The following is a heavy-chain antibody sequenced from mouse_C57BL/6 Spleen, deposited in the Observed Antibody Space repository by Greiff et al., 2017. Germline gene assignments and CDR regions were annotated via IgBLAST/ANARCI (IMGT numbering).Heavy chain of an antibody. CDR2: IYPGDGDT. D-gene: IGHD3-2*02. Sequence: VQLQQSRPELVKPGASVKISCKASGYAFSSSWMNWVKQRPGKGLEWIGRIYPGDGDTNYNGKFKGKATLTADKSSSTAYMQLSSLTSEDSAVYFCATGAQAKDYWGQGTTLTVSS. J-gene: IGHJ2*01. CDR1: GYAFSSSW. CDR3: ATGAQAKDY. V-gene: IGHV1-82*01.